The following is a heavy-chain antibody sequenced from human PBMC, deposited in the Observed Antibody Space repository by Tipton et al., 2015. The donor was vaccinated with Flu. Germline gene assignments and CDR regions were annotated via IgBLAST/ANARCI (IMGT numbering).Heavy chain of an antibody. V-gene: IGHV3-21*04. CDR3: AKEPYDLAAFDI. CDR1: GFTFSSYS. CDR2: ISSSSSYI. D-gene: IGHD5-12*01. Sequence: SLRLSCAASGFTFSSYSMNWVRQAPGKGLEWVSSISSSSSYIYYADSVKGRFTISRDNAKNSLYLQMNSLRAEDTALYYCAKEPYDLAAFDIWGQGTMVTVSS. J-gene: IGHJ3*02.